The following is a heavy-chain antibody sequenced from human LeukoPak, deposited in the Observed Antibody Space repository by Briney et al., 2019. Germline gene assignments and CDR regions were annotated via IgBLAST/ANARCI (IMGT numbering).Heavy chain of an antibody. CDR1: GYTFTSYG. Sequence: GASVTVSCKASGYTFTSYGISWVRQAPGQGLEWMGWISAYNGNTNYAQKLQGRVTMTTDTSTSTAYMELSSLRSEDTAVYYCARLGSLVGATPEYYYYYMDVWGKGTTVTVSS. CDR2: ISAYNGNT. V-gene: IGHV1-18*01. J-gene: IGHJ6*03. CDR3: ARLGSLVGATPEYYYYYMDV. D-gene: IGHD1-26*01.